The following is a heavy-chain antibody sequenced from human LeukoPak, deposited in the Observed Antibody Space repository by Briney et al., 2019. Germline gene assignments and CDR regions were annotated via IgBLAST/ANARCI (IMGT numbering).Heavy chain of an antibody. CDR2: ISGSGGST. D-gene: IGHD2-2*01. Sequence: GGSLRLSCAASGFTFSSYAMSWVRQAPGKGLEWVSAISGSGGSTYYADSVKGRFTISRDNSKNTLYLQMNSLRAEDTAVYYCAKDPTFKYCSSTSCYNPFDYWGQGTLVTVSS. V-gene: IGHV3-23*01. J-gene: IGHJ4*02. CDR3: AKDPTFKYCSSTSCYNPFDY. CDR1: GFTFSSYA.